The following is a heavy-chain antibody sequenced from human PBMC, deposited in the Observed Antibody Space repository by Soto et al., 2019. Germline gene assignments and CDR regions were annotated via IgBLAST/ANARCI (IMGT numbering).Heavy chain of an antibody. J-gene: IGHJ6*02. CDR1: GYMLISHS. Sequence: GASVKVPCKSSGYMLISHSITWVRQAPGQGLECMGWIRGYNGDTNYAQKFQGRVTMHTDTSTSTANMELRSLMSDDTAADYCARDRRERRTGLYIALDFWGQGTTVTVSS. D-gene: IGHD1-26*01. CDR3: ARDRRERRTGLYIALDF. V-gene: IGHV1-18*01. CDR2: IRGYNGDT.